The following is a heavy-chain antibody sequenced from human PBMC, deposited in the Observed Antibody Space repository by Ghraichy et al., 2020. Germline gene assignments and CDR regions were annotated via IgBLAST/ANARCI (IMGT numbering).Heavy chain of an antibody. CDR3: ARQYSSVVGFDP. CDR1: GGSISSSSYY. Sequence: SETLSLTCTVSGGSISSSSYYWGWIRQPPGKGLEWIGSIYYSGSTYYNPSLKSRVTISVDTSKNQFSLKLSSVTAADTAVYYCARQYSSVVGFDPWGQGTLVTVSS. D-gene: IGHD6-25*01. CDR2: IYYSGST. J-gene: IGHJ5*02. V-gene: IGHV4-39*01.